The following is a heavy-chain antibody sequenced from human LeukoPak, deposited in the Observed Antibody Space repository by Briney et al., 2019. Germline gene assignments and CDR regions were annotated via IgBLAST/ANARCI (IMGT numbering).Heavy chain of an antibody. CDR3: AKDLAVGTTPRVYAFDV. Sequence: PGGSLTLSCAASGFTFYDYAMHWVRQVPGKGLEWVGGANRDSSTIGYGDSVKGRFTISRDNARNSLYLQMNSLRPEDTAFYYCAKDLAVGTTPRVYAFDVWGQGTMVTVS. CDR2: ANRDSSTI. J-gene: IGHJ3*01. D-gene: IGHD1-26*01. CDR1: GFTFYDYA. V-gene: IGHV3-9*01.